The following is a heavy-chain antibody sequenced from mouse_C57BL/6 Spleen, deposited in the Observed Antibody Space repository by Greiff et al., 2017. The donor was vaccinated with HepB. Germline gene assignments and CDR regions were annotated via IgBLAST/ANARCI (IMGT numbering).Heavy chain of an antibody. CDR1: GYAFSSYW. D-gene: IGHD1-1*01. Sequence: SGAELVKPGASVKISCKASGYAFSSYWMNWVKQRPGKGLEWIGQIYPGDGDTNYNGKFKGKATLTADKSSSTAYMQLSSLTSEDSAVYFCARARYGSSYQDYWGQGTTLTVSS. V-gene: IGHV1-80*01. CDR2: IYPGDGDT. CDR3: ARARYGSSYQDY. J-gene: IGHJ2*01.